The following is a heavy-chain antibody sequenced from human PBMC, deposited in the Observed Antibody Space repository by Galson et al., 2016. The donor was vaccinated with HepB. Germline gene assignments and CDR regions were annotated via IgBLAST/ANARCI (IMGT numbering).Heavy chain of an antibody. CDR3: AKEQYTSRWYAEYYFDY. V-gene: IGHV3-30*04. J-gene: IGHJ4*02. Sequence: SLRLSCAVSGITFSSYAMSWVRQAPGKGLEWVAVISYDGSNKYYADSVKGRFTISRDKSKNTLYLQMNSLRAEDTAVYYCAKEQYTSRWYAEYYFDYWGQGTLVTVSS. CDR2: ISYDGSNK. D-gene: IGHD6-13*01. CDR1: GITFSSYA.